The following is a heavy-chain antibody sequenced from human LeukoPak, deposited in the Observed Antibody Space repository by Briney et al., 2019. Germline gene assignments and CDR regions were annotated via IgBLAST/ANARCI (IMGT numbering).Heavy chain of an antibody. Sequence: GASLQISCKCSGYIFTSYWIGWVRPVPGKGLEWMGIIYPGDSDTRYSPSFQGQVTISADKCSSTAYLQWSSLKASDTAMYYCARHPRYCSSTSCPKGENAFDIWGQGTMVTVSS. CDR1: GYIFTSYW. J-gene: IGHJ3*02. V-gene: IGHV5-51*01. D-gene: IGHD2-2*01. CDR2: IYPGDSDT. CDR3: ARHPRYCSSTSCPKGENAFDI.